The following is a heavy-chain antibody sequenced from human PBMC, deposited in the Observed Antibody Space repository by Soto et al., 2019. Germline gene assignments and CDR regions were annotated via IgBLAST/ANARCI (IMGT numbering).Heavy chain of an antibody. CDR1: GYSLSRLS. V-gene: IGHV1-24*01. CDR3: ATDLLLHGMDI. J-gene: IGHJ6*02. CDR2: FDREVGEA. Sequence: QVQLVQSGAEVKKPGASVKVPCKASGYSLSRLSVHWVRQAPGKGLEWMGVFDREVGEAIYAQKFQDRVTMTADTSTDTAYMDLNSLRSDDTAVYYCATDLLLHGMDIWGQGTTVTVSS.